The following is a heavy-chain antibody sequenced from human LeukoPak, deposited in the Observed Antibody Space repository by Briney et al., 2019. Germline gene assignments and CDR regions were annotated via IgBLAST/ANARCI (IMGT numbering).Heavy chain of an antibody. J-gene: IGHJ3*02. D-gene: IGHD4-23*01. Sequence: ASVKVSCKASGYTFTSYGISWVRQAPGQGLEWMGWISAYNGNTNYAQKLQGRVTMTTDTSTSTAYVELRSLRSDDTAVYYCARGMTMVVKGAFDIWGQGTMVTVSS. CDR2: ISAYNGNT. V-gene: IGHV1-18*01. CDR1: GYTFTSYG. CDR3: ARGMTMVVKGAFDI.